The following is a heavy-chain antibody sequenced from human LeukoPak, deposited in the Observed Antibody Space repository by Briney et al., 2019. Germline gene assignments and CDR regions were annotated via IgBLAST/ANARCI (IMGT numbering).Heavy chain of an antibody. V-gene: IGHV1-8*01. CDR1: GYTFTSYD. Sequence: GASVKVSCKASGYTFTSYDINWVRQATGQGLEWMGWMNPNSGNTGYAQKFQGRVTMTRNTSISTAYMELSSLRSEDTAVYYCARSFPYYYYMDVWGKGTTVTVSS. CDR3: ARSFPYYYYMDV. CDR2: MNPNSGNT. J-gene: IGHJ6*03.